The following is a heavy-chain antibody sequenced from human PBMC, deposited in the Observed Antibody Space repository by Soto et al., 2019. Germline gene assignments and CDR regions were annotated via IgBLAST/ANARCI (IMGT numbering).Heavy chain of an antibody. J-gene: IGHJ4*02. V-gene: IGHV3-30*18. CDR2: ISYDGSNK. CDR1: GFTFSSYG. Sequence: QVQLVESGGGVVQPGRSLRLSCAASGFTFSSYGMHWVRQAPGKGLEWVAVISYDGSNKYYADSVKGRFTISRDNSKNTLYLQMNSLRAEDTAVYYCAKDLKPGWEPYYFDYWGQGTLVTVSS. CDR3: AKDLKPGWEPYYFDY. D-gene: IGHD1-26*01.